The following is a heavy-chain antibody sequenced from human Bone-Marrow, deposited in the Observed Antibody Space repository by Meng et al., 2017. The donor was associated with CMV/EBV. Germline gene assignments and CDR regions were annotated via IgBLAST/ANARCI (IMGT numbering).Heavy chain of an antibody. D-gene: IGHD2-2*01. V-gene: IGHV3-30-3*01. Sequence: GESLKISCAASGFTFSSYAMHWVRQAPGKGLEWVAVISYDGSNKYYADSVKGRFTISRDNSKSTLYLQMNSLRAEDTAVYYCARDRNIVVGYGMDVWGQGTTVTVSS. CDR1: GFTFSSYA. CDR2: ISYDGSNK. CDR3: ARDRNIVVGYGMDV. J-gene: IGHJ6*02.